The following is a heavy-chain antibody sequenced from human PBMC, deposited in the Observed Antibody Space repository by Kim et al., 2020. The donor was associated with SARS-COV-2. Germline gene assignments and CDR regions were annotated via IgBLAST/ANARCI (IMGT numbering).Heavy chain of an antibody. CDR2: FDPEDGET. CDR1: GYTLTELS. CDR3: ATGPPYCSGGSRSLWFDP. V-gene: IGHV1-24*01. D-gene: IGHD2-15*01. J-gene: IGHJ5*02. Sequence: ASVKVSCKVSGYTLTELSMHWVRQAPGKGLEWMGGFDPEDGETIYAQKFQGRVTMTEDTSTDTAYMELSSLRSEDTAVYYCATGPPYCSGGSRSLWFDPWGQGTLVTVSS.